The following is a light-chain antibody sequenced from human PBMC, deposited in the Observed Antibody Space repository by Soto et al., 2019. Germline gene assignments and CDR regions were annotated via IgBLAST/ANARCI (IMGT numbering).Light chain of an antibody. Sequence: EIVFTQSPATLSLSPGERATLSCRASQSVSGYLAWYQQKPGQAPRLLIYDASNRATGIPARFSGSGSGTDFTLTISRLETEDFAVYYCKQRSNWPGTVGQGKKGDIK. J-gene: IGKJ1*01. CDR3: KQRSNWPGT. CDR1: QSVSGY. V-gene: IGKV3-11*01. CDR2: DAS.